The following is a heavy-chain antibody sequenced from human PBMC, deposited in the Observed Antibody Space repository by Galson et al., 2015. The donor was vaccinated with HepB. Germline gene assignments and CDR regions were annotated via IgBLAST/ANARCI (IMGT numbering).Heavy chain of an antibody. CDR1: GLSFSDFY. V-gene: IGHV3-11*01. CDR2: ISESGTTT. Sequence: SLRLSCAVSGLSFSDFYMTWIRQVPGKGLEWISYISESGTTTYCADSVKGRFTVSRNNAKKSLYLQMSSLRAEDTAVYYCAKAAGWFDPLGQGTLVTVSS. CDR3: AKAAGWFDP. J-gene: IGHJ5*02.